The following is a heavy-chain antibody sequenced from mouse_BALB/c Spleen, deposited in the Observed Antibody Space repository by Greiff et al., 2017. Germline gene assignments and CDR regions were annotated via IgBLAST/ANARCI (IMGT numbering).Heavy chain of an antibody. CDR1: GYSITSGYY. CDR2: ISYDGSN. V-gene: IGHV3-6*02. CDR3: ARDLDQ. Sequence: DVQLQESGPGLVKPSQSLSLTCSVTGYSITSGYYWNWIRQFPGNKLEWMGYISYDGSNNYNPSLKNRISITRDTSKNQFFLKLNSVTTEDTATYYCARDLDQWGQGTTLTVSS. J-gene: IGHJ2*01.